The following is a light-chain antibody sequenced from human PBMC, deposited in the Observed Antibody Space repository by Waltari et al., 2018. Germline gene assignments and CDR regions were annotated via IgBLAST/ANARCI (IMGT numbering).Light chain of an antibody. CDR3: QQYATSPGA. V-gene: IGKV3-20*01. CDR1: QSVSSSY. CDR2: GAS. Sequence: EIVLTQSPGTLSLSPGERATLSCRARQSVSSSYLAWYQQKPGQAPRLLIYGASSRATGIPDRFSGSGSGTDFTLTISRLGPEDFAVYYCQQYATSPGAFGQGTKVEIK. J-gene: IGKJ1*01.